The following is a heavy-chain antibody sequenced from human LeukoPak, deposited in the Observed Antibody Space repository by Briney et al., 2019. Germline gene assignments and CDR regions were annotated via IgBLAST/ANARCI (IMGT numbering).Heavy chain of an antibody. CDR1: GGSLSSSSYY. J-gene: IGHJ4*02. CDR3: ARVTGYMIEDYFDY. CDR2: IYYSGST. V-gene: IGHV4-39*07. Sequence: SETLSLTCTVSGGSLSSSSYYWGWLRQPPGRGLEWIGSIYYSGSTYYNPSLKSRVTISLDTSKNQFSLKLNSVSAADTAVYYCARVTGYMIEDYFDYWGQGTLVTVSS. D-gene: IGHD3-22*01.